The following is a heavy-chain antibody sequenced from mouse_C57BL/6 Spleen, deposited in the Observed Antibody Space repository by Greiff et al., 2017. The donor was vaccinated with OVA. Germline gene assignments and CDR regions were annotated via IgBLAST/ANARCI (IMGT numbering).Heavy chain of an antibody. D-gene: IGHD1-1*01. Sequence: EVQGVESGGGLVQPGGSMKLSCAASGFTFSDAWMDWVRQSPEKGLEWVAEIRNKANNHATYYAESVKGRFTISRDDSKSSVYLQMNSLRAEDTGIYYCASPLWYSSSYEFAYWGQGTLVTVSA. CDR2: IRNKANNHAT. J-gene: IGHJ3*01. CDR1: GFTFSDAW. CDR3: ASPLWYSSSYEFAY. V-gene: IGHV6-6*01.